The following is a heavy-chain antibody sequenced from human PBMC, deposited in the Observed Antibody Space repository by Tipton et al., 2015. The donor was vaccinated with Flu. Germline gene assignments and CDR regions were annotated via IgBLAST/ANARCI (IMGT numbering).Heavy chain of an antibody. J-gene: IGHJ5*02. V-gene: IGHV3-30*19. CDR3: ARSQVDWNYTPNWFDP. CDR1: RFTFSSYG. CDR2: IKNDGTET. Sequence: QVQLVQSGGGVVQPGRSLRLSCAASRFTFSSYGMHWVRQAPGRGLEWVALIKNDGTETYYADSVKGRFTISRDNSKYTLYLHMNSLRDDDTAVYYCARSQVDWNYTPNWFDPWGQGTLVIVSS. D-gene: IGHD1-7*01.